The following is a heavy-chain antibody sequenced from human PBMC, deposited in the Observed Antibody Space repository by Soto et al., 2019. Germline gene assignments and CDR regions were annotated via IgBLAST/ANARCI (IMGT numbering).Heavy chain of an antibody. CDR2: IYYSGST. J-gene: IGHJ6*02. CDR3: ARDRMVRGATNYYYYYGMDV. CDR1: GGSVSSGSYY. D-gene: IGHD3-10*01. Sequence: SETLSLTCTVSGGSVSSGSYYWSWIRQPPGKGLEWIGYIYYSGSTNYNPSLKSRVTISVDTSKNQFSLKLSSVTAADTAVYYCARDRMVRGATNYYYYYGMDVWGQGTTVTVSS. V-gene: IGHV4-61*01.